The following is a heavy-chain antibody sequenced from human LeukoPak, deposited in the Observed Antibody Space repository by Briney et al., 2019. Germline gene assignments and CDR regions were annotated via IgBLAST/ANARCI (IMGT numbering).Heavy chain of an antibody. Sequence: PGGSLRLSCAASGFTFSSYAMSWVRQAPGKGLEWVSAISGSGAVTSYADSVKGRFTISRDNSKNTLYLQMNSLRAEDTAIYYCAIGMSYFGNWGQGTLVTVSS. CDR1: GFTFSSYA. CDR2: ISGSGAVT. CDR3: AIGMSYFGN. V-gene: IGHV3-23*01. J-gene: IGHJ4*02.